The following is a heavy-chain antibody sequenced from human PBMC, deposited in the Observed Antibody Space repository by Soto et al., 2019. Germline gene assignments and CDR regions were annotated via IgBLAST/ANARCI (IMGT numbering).Heavy chain of an antibody. V-gene: IGHV4-39*01. J-gene: IGHJ4*02. Sequence: ASETLSLTCTVSDGSVSSPTYYWGWFRQPPGKGLQWIGNVYYSGSTSYNPSLKSRVTVSIDTSKNQFSLSLGALTASATAVDYCARVLSGSRAFDFWGQMSLVAVAS. CDR3: ARVLSGSRAFDF. CDR1: DGSVSSPTYY. CDR2: VYYSGST. D-gene: IGHD1-1*01.